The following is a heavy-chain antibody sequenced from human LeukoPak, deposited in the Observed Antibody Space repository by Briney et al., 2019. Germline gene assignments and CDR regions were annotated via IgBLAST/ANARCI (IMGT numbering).Heavy chain of an antibody. CDR1: GYSISSGYY. V-gene: IGHV4-38-2*01. CDR2: IYHSGST. D-gene: IGHD3-22*01. Sequence: PSETLSLTCAVSGYSISSGYYWGWIRQPPGKGLEWIGSIYHSGSTYYNPSLKSRVTISVDTSKNQFSLKLSSVTAADTAVYYCARAPKGTTMIVSPAFDIWGQGTMVTVSS. CDR3: ARAPKGTTMIVSPAFDI. J-gene: IGHJ3*02.